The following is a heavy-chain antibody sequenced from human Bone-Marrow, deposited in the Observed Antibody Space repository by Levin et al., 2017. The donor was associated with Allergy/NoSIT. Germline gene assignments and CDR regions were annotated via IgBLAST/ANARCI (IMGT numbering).Heavy chain of an antibody. Sequence: GESLKISCAASGFTFSSYTLSWVRQAPGKGLEWVSDISGSGGSTYYADSVKGRLTISRDNSKNTLYLQMNSLRVEDTAVYYCAKDFSTESNWGQGTLVTVSS. D-gene: IGHD2-2*01. CDR2: ISGSGGST. CDR3: AKDFSTESN. J-gene: IGHJ4*02. V-gene: IGHV3-23*01. CDR1: GFTFSSYT.